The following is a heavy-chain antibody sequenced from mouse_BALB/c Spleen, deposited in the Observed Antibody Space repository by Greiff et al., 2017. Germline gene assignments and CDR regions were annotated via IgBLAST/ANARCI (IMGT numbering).Heavy chain of an antibody. J-gene: IGHJ4*01. CDR1: GYTFSSYW. CDR3: ARRGYDNAMDY. Sequence: QVQLKQSGAELMKPGASVKISCKATGYTFSSYWIEWVKQRPGHGLEWIGEILPGSGSTNYNEKFKGKATFTADTSSNTAYMQLSSLTSEDSAVYYSARRGYDNAMDYWGQGTSVTVSS. V-gene: IGHV1-9*01. D-gene: IGHD2-3*01. CDR2: ILPGSGST.